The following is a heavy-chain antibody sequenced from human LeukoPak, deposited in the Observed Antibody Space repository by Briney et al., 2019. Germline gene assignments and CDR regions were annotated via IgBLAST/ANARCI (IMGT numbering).Heavy chain of an antibody. CDR2: IIPIFGTA. D-gene: IGHD4-17*01. V-gene: IGHV1-69*13. CDR3: ARLSGGPGTTHYFDY. Sequence: VKVSCKASGGTFSSYAISWVRQAPGQGLEWMGGIIPIFGTANYAQKFQGRVTITADESTSTAYMELSSLRSEDTAVYYCARLSGGPGTTHYFDYWGQGTLATVSS. CDR1: GGTFSSYA. J-gene: IGHJ4*02.